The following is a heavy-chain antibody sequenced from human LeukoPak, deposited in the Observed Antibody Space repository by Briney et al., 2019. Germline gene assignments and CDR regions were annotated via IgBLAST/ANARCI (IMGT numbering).Heavy chain of an antibody. CDR2: INPSDGST. V-gene: IGHV1-46*01. CDR3: ARVGSVRYFDWLLSYYYYYYMDV. J-gene: IGHJ6*03. D-gene: IGHD3-9*01. CDR1: GYTFTSYY. Sequence: ASVKVSCKASGYTFTSYYRHWVRQAPGQGLEWMGIINPSDGSTGYAQKLQGRVTMTTDTSTSTAYMELRSLRSDDTAVYYCARVGSVRYFDWLLSYYYYYYMDVWGKGTTVTVSS.